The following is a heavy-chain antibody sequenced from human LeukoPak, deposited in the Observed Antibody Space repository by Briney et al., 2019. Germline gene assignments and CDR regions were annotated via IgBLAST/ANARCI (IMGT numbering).Heavy chain of an antibody. CDR1: GFTFSSYG. J-gene: IGHJ4*02. V-gene: IGHV3-30*18. Sequence: GGSLRLSCAASGFTFSSYGMHWVRQAPGKGLEWVAVISYDGSNKYYADSVKGRFTISRDNSKNALSLQMNSLRAEDTAVYYCAKMPSSGYFHYWGQGTLVTVSS. CDR2: ISYDGSNK. CDR3: AKMPSSGYFHY. D-gene: IGHD2-2*01.